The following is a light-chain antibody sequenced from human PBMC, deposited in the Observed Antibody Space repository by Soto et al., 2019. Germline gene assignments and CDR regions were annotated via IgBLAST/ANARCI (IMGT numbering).Light chain of an antibody. J-gene: IGLJ1*01. CDR2: AVS. V-gene: IGLV2-14*01. Sequence: QSALTLPASVSGSPGQSITISCTGTSSDVGDYNYVSWYQQHPGKAPKLMISAVSNRPSGVSDRFSGSKSGNTASLTISGLRAEDEADYYCSYMRNTLYVFGTGTPVTVL. CDR1: SSDVGDYNY. CDR3: CSYMRNTLYV.